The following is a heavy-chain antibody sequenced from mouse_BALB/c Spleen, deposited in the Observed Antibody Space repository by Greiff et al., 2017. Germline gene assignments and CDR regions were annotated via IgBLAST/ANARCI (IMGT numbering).Heavy chain of an antibody. Sequence: VQLQQPGAELVKPGASVKLSCKASGYSFTGYTMNWVKQSHGKNLEWIGLINPYNGGTSYNQKFKGKATLTVDKSSSTAYMELLSLTSEDSAVYYCARWGGNYEGGAMDYWGQGTSVTVSS. CDR3: ARWGGNYEGGAMDY. D-gene: IGHD2-1*01. V-gene: IGHV1-18*01. CDR2: INPYNGGT. CDR1: GYSFTGYT. J-gene: IGHJ4*01.